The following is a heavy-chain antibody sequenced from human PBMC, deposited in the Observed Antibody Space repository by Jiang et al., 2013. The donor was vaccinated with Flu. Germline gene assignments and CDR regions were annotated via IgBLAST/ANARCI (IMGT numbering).Heavy chain of an antibody. CDR3: ASTMLTGPPVYFYYGMDV. CDR1: GGSISSYY. CDR2: VYHSGTI. D-gene: IGHD3-9*01. J-gene: IGHJ6*02. V-gene: IGHV4-59*01. Sequence: GSGLVKPSETLSLTCDVSGGSISSYYWTWIRQPPGKGLEWIGCVYHSGTINYNPSLKSRVTISVDTSKNQLSLNLNSVTAADTAVYYCASTMLTGPPVYFYYGMDVWGQGTTVTVSS.